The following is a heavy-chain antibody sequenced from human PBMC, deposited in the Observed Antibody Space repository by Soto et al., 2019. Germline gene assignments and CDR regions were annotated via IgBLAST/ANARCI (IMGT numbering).Heavy chain of an antibody. CDR2: ISYDGSNK. CDR1: GFTFSSYA. Sequence: GGSLRLSCAASGFTFSSYAMHWVRQAPGKGLEWVAVISYDGSNKYYADSVKGRFTISRDNSKNTLYLQMNSLRAEDTAVYYCAREGAAAGQEDYYYYGMDVWGQGTTVTVSS. J-gene: IGHJ6*02. D-gene: IGHD6-13*01. CDR3: AREGAAAGQEDYYYYGMDV. V-gene: IGHV3-30-3*01.